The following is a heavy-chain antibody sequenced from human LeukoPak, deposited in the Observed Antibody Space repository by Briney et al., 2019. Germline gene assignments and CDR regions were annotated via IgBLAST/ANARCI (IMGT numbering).Heavy chain of an antibody. CDR2: IIPIFGTA. CDR3: ESLGDSSLYYFDY. V-gene: IGHV1-69*13. J-gene: IGHJ4*02. D-gene: IGHD6-6*01. Sequence: ASVKVSCKASGYTFTSYGTSWVRQAPGHGLEWMGGIIPIFGTANYAQKFQGRVTITADESTSTAYMELSSLRSEDTAVYYCESLGDSSLYYFDYWGQGTLVTVSS. CDR1: GYTFTSYG.